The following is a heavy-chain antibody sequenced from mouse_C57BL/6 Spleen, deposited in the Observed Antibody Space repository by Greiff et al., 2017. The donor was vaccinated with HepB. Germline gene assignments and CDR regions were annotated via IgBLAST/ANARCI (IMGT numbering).Heavy chain of an antibody. V-gene: IGHV1-52*01. CDR1: GYTFTSYW. Sequence: VQLQQSGAELVRPGSSVKLSCKASGYTFTSYWMHWVKQRPIQGLEWIGNIDPSDSETHYNQKFKDKATLTVDKSSSTAYMQLSSLTSEDSAVYYCARRDYYGSVYFDYWGQGTTLTVSS. D-gene: IGHD1-1*01. CDR2: IDPSDSET. J-gene: IGHJ2*01. CDR3: ARRDYYGSVYFDY.